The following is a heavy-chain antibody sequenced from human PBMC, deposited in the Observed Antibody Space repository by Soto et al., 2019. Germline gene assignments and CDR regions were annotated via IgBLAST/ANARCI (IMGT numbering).Heavy chain of an antibody. V-gene: IGHV4-39*01. Sequence: SETLSLTCTVSGGSISSSSYYWGWIRQPPGKGLEWIGSIYYSGSTYYNPSLKSRVTISVDTSKNQFSLKLSSVTAADTAVYYCAGTTVTAFDYWGQGTLVTVSS. J-gene: IGHJ4*02. CDR3: AGTTVTAFDY. CDR1: GGSISSSSYY. D-gene: IGHD4-17*01. CDR2: IYYSGST.